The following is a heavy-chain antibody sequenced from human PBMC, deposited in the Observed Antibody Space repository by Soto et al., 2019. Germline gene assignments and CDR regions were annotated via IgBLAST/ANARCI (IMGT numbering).Heavy chain of an antibody. V-gene: IGHV4-39*01. J-gene: IGHJ4*02. Sequence: SDTLSLTCTVSGVSISSSSYYWGWIRHPPGKGLEWIGSIYYSGSTYYNPSLKSRVTISVDTSKNQFSLKLSSVTAADTAVYYCARLDIVVVVAATGDYWGQGTLVTVS. CDR3: ARLDIVVVVAATGDY. CDR2: IYYSGST. CDR1: GVSISSSSYY. D-gene: IGHD2-15*01.